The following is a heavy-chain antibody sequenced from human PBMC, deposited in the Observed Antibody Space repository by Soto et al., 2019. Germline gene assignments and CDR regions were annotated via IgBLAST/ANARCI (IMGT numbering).Heavy chain of an antibody. CDR2: ISGSGDKT. J-gene: IGHJ4*02. D-gene: IGHD6-25*01. CDR1: GFTFSGYG. V-gene: IGHV3-23*01. Sequence: EVQLLEFGGGLVQPGGSLRLSCAASGFTFSGYGLGWVRQAPGKGLECLSLISGSGDKTYYADSVKGRFTISRDNPRNTLYLQMNSLGGEDAAVYYCMRRIAAFGVADYLGRGTLVTVSS. CDR3: MRRIAAFGVADY.